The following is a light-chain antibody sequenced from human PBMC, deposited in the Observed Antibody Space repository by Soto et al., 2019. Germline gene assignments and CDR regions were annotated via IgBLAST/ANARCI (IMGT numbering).Light chain of an antibody. V-gene: IGKV1-27*01. CDR2: ATS. CDR3: HKYNSAPLT. J-gene: IGKJ4*01. CDR1: QGIAPY. Sequence: DVQMTQSPSSLSAFVGDRVTITCRASQGIAPYLAWFQQKPGKVPKLLIYATSTLQSGVPSRFSGSGSGTDFTLTINSLQPEDVGTYYCHKYNSAPLTFGGGTKVEIK.